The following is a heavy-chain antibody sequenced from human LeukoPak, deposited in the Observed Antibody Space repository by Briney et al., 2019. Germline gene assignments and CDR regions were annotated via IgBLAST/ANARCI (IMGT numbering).Heavy chain of an antibody. CDR3: AKGGKMVRALDY. Sequence: GGSLRLSCAASGFTFSSYSMHWVCQAPGKGLEWVAVISYDGNNKYYADSVKGRFTISRDNSKNTLYVQMNSLRAEDTAVYYCAKGGKMVRALDYWGQGTLVTVSS. CDR1: GFTFSSYS. D-gene: IGHD3-10*01. J-gene: IGHJ4*02. CDR2: ISYDGNNK. V-gene: IGHV3-30*18.